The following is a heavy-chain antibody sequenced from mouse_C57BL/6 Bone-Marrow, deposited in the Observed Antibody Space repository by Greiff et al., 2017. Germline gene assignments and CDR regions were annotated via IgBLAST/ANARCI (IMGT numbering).Heavy chain of an antibody. CDR3: LYYDYEARFAY. CDR1: GFNIKDDY. CDR2: IDPENGDT. J-gene: IGHJ3*01. Sequence: EVQLQQSGAELVRPGASVKLSCTASGFNIKDDYMHWVKQRPEKGLEWIGWIDPENGDTEYASKFQGKATITADTSSNTANLQLSSLTSEDTAVYYCLYYDYEARFAYYDQGNLITVSA. V-gene: IGHV14-4*01. D-gene: IGHD2-4*01.